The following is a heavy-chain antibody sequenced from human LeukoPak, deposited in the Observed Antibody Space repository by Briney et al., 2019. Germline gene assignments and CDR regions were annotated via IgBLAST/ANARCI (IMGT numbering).Heavy chain of an antibody. CDR3: ASRYGANLPFDY. J-gene: IGHJ4*02. Sequence: SETLSLTCAVYGGSFSGYYWSWIRQPPGKGLEWIGEINHSGSTHYNPSLKSRVTISLDTSKSHFFLKLTSVTAAGTAVYYCASRYGANLPFDYWGQGTLVTVSS. CDR2: INHSGST. D-gene: IGHD4-23*01. V-gene: IGHV4-34*01. CDR1: GGSFSGYY.